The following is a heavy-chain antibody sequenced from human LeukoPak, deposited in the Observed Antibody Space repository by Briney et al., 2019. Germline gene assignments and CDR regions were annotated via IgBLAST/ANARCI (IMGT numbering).Heavy chain of an antibody. D-gene: IGHD2-15*01. Sequence: KTSETLSVTCTVSGGSISSSSYYWGWIRQPPGKGLEWIGSIYYSGSTYYNPSLKSRVTISVDTSKNQFSLKLSSVTAADTAVYYCARDGWPNGFDIWGQGTMVTVSS. V-gene: IGHV4-39*02. J-gene: IGHJ3*02. CDR3: ARDGWPNGFDI. CDR2: IYYSGST. CDR1: GGSISSSSYY.